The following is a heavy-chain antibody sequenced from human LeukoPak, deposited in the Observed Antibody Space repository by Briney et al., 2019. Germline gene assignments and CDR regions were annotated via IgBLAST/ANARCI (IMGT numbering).Heavy chain of an antibody. Sequence: PGGSLRLSCAASGFTFSNTYMTWVRQAPGKGLEWVALIYSGGSTYYADSVKGRFTISRDNSKNTLYLQMNSLRADDTAVYYCARGDDYGDSWGQGTLVTVSS. CDR2: IYSGGST. CDR3: ARGDDYGDS. CDR1: GFTFSNTY. D-gene: IGHD3-16*01. V-gene: IGHV3-53*01. J-gene: IGHJ4*02.